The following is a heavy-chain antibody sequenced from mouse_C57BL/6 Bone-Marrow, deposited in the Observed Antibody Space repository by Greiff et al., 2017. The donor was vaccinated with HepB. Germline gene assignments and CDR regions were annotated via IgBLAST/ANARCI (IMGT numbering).Heavy chain of an antibody. CDR3: ARDDYDDYAMDY. CDR2: ISSGSSTI. V-gene: IGHV5-17*01. D-gene: IGHD2-4*01. J-gene: IGHJ4*01. Sequence: EVMLVESGGGLVKPGGSLKLSCAASGFTFSDYGMHWVRQAPEKGLEWVAYISSGSSTIYYADTVKGRFTISRDNAKNTLFLQMTSLRSEDTAMYYCARDDYDDYAMDYWGQGTTVTVSS. CDR1: GFTFSDYG.